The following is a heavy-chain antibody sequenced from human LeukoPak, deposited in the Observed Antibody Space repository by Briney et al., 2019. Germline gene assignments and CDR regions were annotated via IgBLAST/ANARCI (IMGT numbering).Heavy chain of an antibody. J-gene: IGHJ4*02. CDR2: ISYDGSSR. D-gene: IGHD4-23*01. CDR3: AREGMSTTVVTQGHFDY. Sequence: PGGSLRLSCAASGFTFSSYAMHWVRQAPGKGLEWVALISYDGSSRYYADSVKGRFTVSRDNSKNTLYLQMNSLRAEDTAVYYCAREGMSTTVVTQGHFDYWGQGTLVTVSS. V-gene: IGHV3-30*03. CDR1: GFTFSSYA.